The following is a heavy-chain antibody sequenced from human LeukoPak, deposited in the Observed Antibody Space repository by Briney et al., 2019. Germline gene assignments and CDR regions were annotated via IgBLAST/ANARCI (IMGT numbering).Heavy chain of an antibody. V-gene: IGHV1-18*01. CDR3: ARVGYDSSGYPHLN. D-gene: IGHD3-22*01. Sequence: ASVKVSCKASGYTFTSYGISWVRQAPGQGLQWMGWISAYNGNANYAQKLQGRVTMTTDTSTSTDYIELRSLRSDDTAVYYCARVGYDSSGYPHLNWGQGTLVTVSS. CDR1: GYTFTSYG. CDR2: ISAYNGNA. J-gene: IGHJ4*02.